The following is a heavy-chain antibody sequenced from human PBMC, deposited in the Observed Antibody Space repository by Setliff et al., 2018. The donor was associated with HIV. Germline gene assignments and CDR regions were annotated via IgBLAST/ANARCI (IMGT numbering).Heavy chain of an antibody. CDR1: GYAFGSYD. CDR2: MNPTSGNT. Sequence: ASVKVSCKASGYAFGSYDIHWVRQVSGQGLEWVAWMNPTSGNTGSAQRFQGRVTMTRNTSITTAYLEVKSLNHDDTATYYCARRFGYSYGFWFFEDWGQGTRVTVS. V-gene: IGHV1-8*02. D-gene: IGHD5-18*01. CDR3: ARRFGYSYGFWFFED. J-gene: IGHJ4*02.